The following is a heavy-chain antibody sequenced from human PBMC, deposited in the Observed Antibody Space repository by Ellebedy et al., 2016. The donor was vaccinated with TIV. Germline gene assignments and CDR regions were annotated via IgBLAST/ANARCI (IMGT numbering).Heavy chain of an antibody. J-gene: IGHJ4*02. CDR2: INAGNGNT. Sequence: AASVKVSCKASGYTLTTYAMHWVRQAPGQRLEWMAWINAGNGNTKHSQKFQGRVTLTRDTSASTAYMELSSLRSEDTAVYNCARYWGWGGDYWGQGTLVTVAS. CDR1: GYTLTTYA. V-gene: IGHV1-3*01. D-gene: IGHD3-16*01. CDR3: ARYWGWGGDY.